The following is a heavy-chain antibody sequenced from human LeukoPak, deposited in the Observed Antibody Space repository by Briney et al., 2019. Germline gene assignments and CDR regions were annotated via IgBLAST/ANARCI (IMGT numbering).Heavy chain of an antibody. Sequence: GGSLRLSCAASGFTFSSYSMNWVRQAPGKGLEWVSSISSSSSYIYYADSLKGRFSISRDNAKNSLYLQMNSLRAEDTAVYYCARDFYNYGYVNWFDPWGQGTLVTVSS. V-gene: IGHV3-21*01. CDR3: ARDFYNYGYVNWFDP. CDR2: ISSSSSYI. J-gene: IGHJ5*02. D-gene: IGHD5-18*01. CDR1: GFTFSSYS.